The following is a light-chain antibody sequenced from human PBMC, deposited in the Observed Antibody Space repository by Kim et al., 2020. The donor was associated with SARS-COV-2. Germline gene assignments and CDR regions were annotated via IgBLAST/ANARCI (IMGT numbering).Light chain of an antibody. CDR2: QDS. V-gene: IGLV3-1*01. J-gene: IGLJ2*01. CDR3: QAWDSSTDVV. CDR1: KLGDKY. Sequence: VSPGQTASITCAGDKLGDKYACWYQQKPGQSPVLVIYQDSKRPSGIPERFSGSNSGNTATLTISGTQAMDEADYYCQAWDSSTDVVFGGGTQLTVL.